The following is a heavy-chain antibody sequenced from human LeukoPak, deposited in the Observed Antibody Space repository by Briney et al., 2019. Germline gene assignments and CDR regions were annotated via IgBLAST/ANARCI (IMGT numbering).Heavy chain of an antibody. CDR1: GYTFTSYA. J-gene: IGHJ5*02. Sequence: WASVKVSCKASGYTFTSYAMHWVRQAPGQRLEWMGCINAGNGNTKYSQKFQGRVTITGDTSASTAYMELSSLRSEDTAVYYCARDRGYCSGGSCYHNWFDPWGQGTLVTVSS. D-gene: IGHD2-15*01. V-gene: IGHV1-3*01. CDR2: INAGNGNT. CDR3: ARDRGYCSGGSCYHNWFDP.